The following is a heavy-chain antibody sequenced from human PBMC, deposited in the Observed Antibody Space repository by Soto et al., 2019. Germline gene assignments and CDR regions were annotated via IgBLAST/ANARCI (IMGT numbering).Heavy chain of an antibody. V-gene: IGHV2-5*01. CDR3: AHCIAPLYYFDY. CDR2: IYWNDDK. CDR1: GFSLSTSGVG. D-gene: IGHD6-13*01. J-gene: IGHJ4*02. Sequence: ESGSYAGEPPQTLTLTCTFSGFSLSTSGVGVGWIRQPPGKALEWLALIYWNDDKRYSPSLKSRLTITKDTSKNQVVLTMTNMDPVDTATYYCAHCIAPLYYFDYWGQGTLVTVSS.